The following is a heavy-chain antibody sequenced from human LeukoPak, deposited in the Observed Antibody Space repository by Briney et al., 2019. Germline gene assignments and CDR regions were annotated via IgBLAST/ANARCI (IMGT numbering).Heavy chain of an antibody. CDR2: IYRGGST. Sequence: GGSLRLSCAVSGLIDSSNYMRWARQAPGKGLGGGSDIYRGGSTYYSDSGKGRFALSRHNSKNTLYLQMNNLRAEDTAVYYCASDGVVYGMDVWGQGTTVTVSS. J-gene: IGHJ6*02. CDR1: GLIDSSNY. V-gene: IGHV3-53*04. CDR3: ASDGVVYGMDV. D-gene: IGHD3-16*01.